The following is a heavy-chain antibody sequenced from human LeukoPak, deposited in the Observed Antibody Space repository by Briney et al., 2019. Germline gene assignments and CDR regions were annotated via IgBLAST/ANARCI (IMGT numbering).Heavy chain of an antibody. J-gene: IGHJ5*02. CDR2: INHRGST. CDR1: GGSFSGYY. D-gene: IGHD2-2*01. V-gene: IGHV4-34*01. Sequence: PSETLSLTCAVYGGSFSGYYWSWIRQPPGKGLEWIGEINHRGSTNYNPSLKSRVTISVDTSKNQFSLKLSSVTAADTAVYYCARAGTPCSSTSCASYNWFDPWGQGTLVTVSS. CDR3: ARAGTPCSSTSCASYNWFDP.